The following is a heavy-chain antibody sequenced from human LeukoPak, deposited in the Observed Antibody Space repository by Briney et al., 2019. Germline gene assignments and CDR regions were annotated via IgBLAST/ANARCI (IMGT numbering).Heavy chain of an antibody. D-gene: IGHD4-23*01. CDR3: ARRRGYGGGTFDY. V-gene: IGHV4-39*01. J-gene: IGHJ4*02. CDR2: IYYSGST. CDR1: GGSISSSSYY. Sequence: SETLSLTCTVSGGSISSSSYYWGWIRQPPGKGLEWIGSIYYSGSTYYNPSLKSRVTISVDTSKNQFSLKLSSVTAADTAVYYCARRRGYGGGTFDYWGQGTLVTVSS.